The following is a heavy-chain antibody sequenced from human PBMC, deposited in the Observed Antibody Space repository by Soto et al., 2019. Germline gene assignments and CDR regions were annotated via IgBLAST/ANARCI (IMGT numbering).Heavy chain of an antibody. Sequence: SLRLSCSASGFTFNSYAMHWVRQAPGKGLEFVSAISSYGADTYYADSVKGRFAISRDNSKNTLYLQMSSLRAEDTALYYCVKEGYMRSDWYGQFDYWGQGALVPVSS. V-gene: IGHV3-64D*06. CDR1: GFTFNSYA. J-gene: IGHJ4*02. CDR3: VKEGYMRSDWYGQFDY. CDR2: ISSYGADT. D-gene: IGHD6-19*01.